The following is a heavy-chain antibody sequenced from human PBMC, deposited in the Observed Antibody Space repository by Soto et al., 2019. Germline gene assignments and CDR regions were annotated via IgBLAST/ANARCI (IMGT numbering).Heavy chain of an antibody. Sequence: QITLKESGPTLVKPTQTLTLTCTFSAFSLSTGGVGVGWIRQPPGKALEWLALIYWDDDKRYRPSLRSRLTTTKDTSKNQVVLTLTHMDSVDTATYYCIQSRCGGDCLQSYASYYYYGMDVWGQGTTVTVSS. CDR2: IYWDDDK. V-gene: IGHV2-5*02. D-gene: IGHD2-21*02. CDR3: IQSRCGGDCLQSYASYYYYGMDV. CDR1: AFSLSTGGVG. J-gene: IGHJ6*02.